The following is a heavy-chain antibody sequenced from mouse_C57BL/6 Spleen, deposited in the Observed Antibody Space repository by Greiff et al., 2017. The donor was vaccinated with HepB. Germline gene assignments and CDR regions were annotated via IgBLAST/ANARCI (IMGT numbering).Heavy chain of an antibody. D-gene: IGHD2-4*01. CDR2: IHPNSGST. V-gene: IGHV1-64*01. CDR1: GYTFTSYW. J-gene: IGHJ3*01. Sequence: VQLQQPGAELVKPGASVKLSCKASGYTFTSYWMHWVKQRPGQGLEWIGMIHPNSGSTNYNEKFKSKATLTVDKSSSTAYMQLSSLTSEDSAVYYCLIYYDYRFAYWGQGTLVTVSA. CDR3: LIYYDYRFAY.